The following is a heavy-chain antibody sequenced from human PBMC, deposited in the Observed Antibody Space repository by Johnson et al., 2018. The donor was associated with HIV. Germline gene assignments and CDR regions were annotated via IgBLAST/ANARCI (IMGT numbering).Heavy chain of an antibody. V-gene: IGHV3-53*01. CDR3: VRGLLWFGQFDAFDI. J-gene: IGHJ3*02. D-gene: IGHD3-10*01. CDR2: IYSGGST. Sequence: VQLVESGGGLIQPGGSLRLSCAASGFTVYSNYMNWVRQAPGKGLEWVSVIYSGGSTYYADSVKGRLTISRDNSKNTLYLQMTSLRAEDTAVYYCVRGLLWFGQFDAFDIWGPGTRVTVSS. CDR1: GFTVYSNY.